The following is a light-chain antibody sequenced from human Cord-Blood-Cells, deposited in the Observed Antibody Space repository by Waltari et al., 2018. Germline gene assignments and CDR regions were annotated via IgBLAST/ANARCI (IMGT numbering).Light chain of an antibody. CDR1: QIISSY. J-gene: IGKJ1*01. CDR3: QQSYSTLGT. Sequence: DIQMTQSPSSLSASVVDRGTITCRASQIISSYLNWYQQKPGKAPKLLIYAASSLQSGVPSRFSGSGSGTDFTLTISSLQPEDFATYYCQQSYSTLGTFGQGTKVEIK. CDR2: AAS. V-gene: IGKV1-39*01.